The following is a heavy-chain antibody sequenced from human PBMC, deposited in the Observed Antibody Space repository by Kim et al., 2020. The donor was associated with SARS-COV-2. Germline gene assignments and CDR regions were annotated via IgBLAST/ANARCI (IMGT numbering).Heavy chain of an antibody. CDR1: GYTFTSYG. Sequence: ASVKVSCKASGYTFTSYGISWVRQAPGQGLEGMVWISAYNGNTNYAQKLQGRVTMTTDTSTSTAYMELRSLRSDDTAVYYCARGRRGSGSFKTCNFDYWGQGTLVTVS. CDR3: ARGRRGSGSFKTCNFDY. CDR2: ISAYNGNT. J-gene: IGHJ4*02. V-gene: IGHV1-18*04. D-gene: IGHD3-10*01.